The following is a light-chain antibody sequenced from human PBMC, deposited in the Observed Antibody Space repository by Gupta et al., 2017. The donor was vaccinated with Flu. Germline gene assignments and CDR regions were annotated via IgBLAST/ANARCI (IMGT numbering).Light chain of an antibody. CDR1: QSVQYY. Sequence: PAILSSSPGERATRSCRASQSVQYYLAWYQHKPGQAPRLLIYDASKRPTGIPTRFSGSGSGTEFTLTISSLEPEDFAVYYCQQRRSWPQTFGQGTKVEVK. J-gene: IGKJ1*01. CDR3: QQRRSWPQT. CDR2: DAS. V-gene: IGKV3-11*01.